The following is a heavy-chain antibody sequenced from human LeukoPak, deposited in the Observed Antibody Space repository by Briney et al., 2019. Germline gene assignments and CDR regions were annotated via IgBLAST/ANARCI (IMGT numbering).Heavy chain of an antibody. Sequence: PGGSLRLSCAASGFTFSNYVMSWVRQAPGKGLEWVSGISSSGGSIYYADSVKGRFTISRDSSKNTLNLQMNSLRAEDTAVYYCAKHGDTAMWLDYWGQGTLVTVSS. CDR3: AKHGDTAMWLDY. CDR2: ISSSGGSI. J-gene: IGHJ4*02. V-gene: IGHV3-23*01. CDR1: GFTFSNYV. D-gene: IGHD5-18*01.